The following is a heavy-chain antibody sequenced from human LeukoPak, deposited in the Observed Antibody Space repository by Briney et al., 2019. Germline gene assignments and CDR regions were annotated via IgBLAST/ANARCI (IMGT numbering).Heavy chain of an antibody. Sequence: LSETLYLTCAVSGASISSSSYYWGWIRQPPGKGLEWIASFYYSGSTYYNPSLRSRVTISVDTSKNQFSLKVSSVTAADTAVYYCARVGYSYGPPFDYWGQGTLVTVSS. J-gene: IGHJ4*02. D-gene: IGHD5-18*01. V-gene: IGHV4-39*07. CDR1: GASISSSSYY. CDR2: FYYSGST. CDR3: ARVGYSYGPPFDY.